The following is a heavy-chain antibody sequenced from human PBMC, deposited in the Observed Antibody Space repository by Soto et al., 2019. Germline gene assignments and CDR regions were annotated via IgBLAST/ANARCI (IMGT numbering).Heavy chain of an antibody. CDR3: ARERGRSMDV. J-gene: IGHJ6*02. CDR2: IYYSGST. Sequence: SETLSLTCTVSGGSISSYYWSWIRQPPGKGLEWIGYIYYSGSTNYNPSLKSRVTISVDTSKNQFSLKLSSVTAADTAVYYCARERGRSMDVWGQGTTVTV. CDR1: GGSISSYY. V-gene: IGHV4-59*01.